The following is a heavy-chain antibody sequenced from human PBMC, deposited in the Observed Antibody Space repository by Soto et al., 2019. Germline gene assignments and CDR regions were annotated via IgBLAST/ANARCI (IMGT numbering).Heavy chain of an antibody. CDR3: TKDIYGSGWYYFDY. CDR1: GFTFDDYA. Sequence: SLRLSCAASGFTFDDYAMHWVRQAPGKGLEWVSGISWNSGSIGYADSVKGRFTISRDNAKNSLYLQMNSLRAEDTALYYCTKDIYGSGWYYFDYWGQGTLVTVSS. J-gene: IGHJ4*02. D-gene: IGHD6-19*01. CDR2: ISWNSGSI. V-gene: IGHV3-9*01.